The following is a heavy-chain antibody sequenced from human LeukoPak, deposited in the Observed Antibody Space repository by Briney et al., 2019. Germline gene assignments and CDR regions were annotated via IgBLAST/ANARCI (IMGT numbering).Heavy chain of an antibody. CDR2: INPNSGGT. Sequence: ASVKVSCKASGSTCTGYFMHWVRQAPGQGLEWMGWINPNSGGTNYAQKFQGRVTMTRDTSINTAYMHLTRLTSDDTAVYYCATEKVVTSAYHWLDPWGQGTLVTVSS. CDR1: GSTCTGYF. V-gene: IGHV1-2*02. J-gene: IGHJ5*02. CDR3: ATEKVVTSAYHWLDP. D-gene: IGHD2-21*02.